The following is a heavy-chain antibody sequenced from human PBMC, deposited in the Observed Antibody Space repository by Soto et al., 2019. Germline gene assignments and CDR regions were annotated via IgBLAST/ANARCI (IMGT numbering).Heavy chain of an antibody. CDR2: ISSSSSYT. J-gene: IGHJ5*02. CDR3: VRCSSTSCWGEFDP. Sequence: GGSLRLSCAASGFTFSDYYMSWIRQAPGKGLEWVSYISSSSSYTNYADSVKGRFTISRDNAKNSLYLQMNSLRAGDTAVYYCVRCSSTSCWGEFDPWGQGTLVTVSS. D-gene: IGHD2-2*01. V-gene: IGHV3-11*06. CDR1: GFTFSDYY.